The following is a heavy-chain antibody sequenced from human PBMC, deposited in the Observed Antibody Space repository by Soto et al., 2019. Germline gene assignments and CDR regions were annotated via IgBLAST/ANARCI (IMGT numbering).Heavy chain of an antibody. J-gene: IGHJ6*02. CDR2: INYSGST. V-gene: IGHV4-59*12. CDR3: ARGVRRRAGWRYGMDV. D-gene: IGHD6-19*01. Sequence: SETLSLTCTVSGGSISSYYWSWIRQPPGKGLEWIGEINYSGSTNYNPSLKSRVTISVDTSKNQFSLKLSSVTAADTAVYYCARGVRRRAGWRYGMDVWGQGTTVTVSS. CDR1: GGSISSYY.